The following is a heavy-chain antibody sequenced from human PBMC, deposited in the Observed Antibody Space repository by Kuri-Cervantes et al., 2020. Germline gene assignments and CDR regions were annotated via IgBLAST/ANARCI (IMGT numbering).Heavy chain of an antibody. CDR3: ARDGIAARPGDY. V-gene: IGHV1-18*01. Sequence: ASVKVSCKASGDTFSSYGISWVRQAPGQGLEWMGWISAYNGDTNYAQKLQGRVTMTTDTSTSTAYMELRSLRSDDTAVYYCARDGIAARPGDYWGQGTLVTVSS. D-gene: IGHD6-6*01. CDR2: ISAYNGDT. CDR1: GDTFSSYG. J-gene: IGHJ4*02.